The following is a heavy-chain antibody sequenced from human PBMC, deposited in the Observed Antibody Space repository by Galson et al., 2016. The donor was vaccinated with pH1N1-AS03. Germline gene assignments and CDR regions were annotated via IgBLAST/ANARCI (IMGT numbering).Heavy chain of an antibody. CDR1: GFTFTDFA. V-gene: IGHV3-23*01. Sequence: SLRLSCATSGFTFTDFAVSWVRQAPGRGLEWVSATSSSGGSTYYAESVEGRFTISRDYSKNAVDPQMNSLRAEDTAVYYCAKDRNDYRLHYFSGSDVWGQGTTVIVSS. J-gene: IGHJ6*02. CDR3: AKDRNDYRLHYFSGSDV. D-gene: IGHD1-1*01. CDR2: TSSSGGST.